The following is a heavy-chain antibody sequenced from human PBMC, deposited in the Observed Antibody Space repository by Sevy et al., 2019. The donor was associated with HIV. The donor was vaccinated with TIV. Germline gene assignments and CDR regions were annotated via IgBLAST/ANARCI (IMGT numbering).Heavy chain of an antibody. CDR3: ARDLAGYYYYGMDV. V-gene: IGHV1-2*06. CDR1: GGTFSSYG. J-gene: IGHJ6*02. Sequence: ASVKVSCKASGGTFSSYGISWVRQAPGQGLEWMGRINPNSGGTNYAQKFQGRVTMTRDTSISTAYMELSRLRSDDTAVYYCARDLAGYYYYGMDVWGQGTTVTVSS. CDR2: INPNSGGT.